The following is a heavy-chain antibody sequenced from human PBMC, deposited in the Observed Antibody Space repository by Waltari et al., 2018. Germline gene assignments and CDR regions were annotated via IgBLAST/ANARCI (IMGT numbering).Heavy chain of an antibody. Sequence: EVQLVESGGGLVQPGESLRLSCAASGFTFGSFWMHWVRQVSGKGLVWVSSIRDEGSRIGYADSVKGRFTISRDNAKNTLYLQMNRLRGDDTAVYYCVRGFSTSPSSYWGQGALVTVSS. J-gene: IGHJ4*02. V-gene: IGHV3-74*01. CDR2: IRDEGSRI. CDR1: GFTFGSFW. D-gene: IGHD2-2*01. CDR3: VRGFSTSPSSY.